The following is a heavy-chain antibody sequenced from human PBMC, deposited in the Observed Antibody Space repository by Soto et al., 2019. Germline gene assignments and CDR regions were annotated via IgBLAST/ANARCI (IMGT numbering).Heavy chain of an antibody. CDR1: GFAFISYA. V-gene: IGHV3-30*03. J-gene: IGHJ4*02. CDR2: ISYDGSDK. Sequence: QVQLVESGGGVVQPGTSLRLSCAASGFAFISYAMHWVRQAPGKGLEWVAVISYDGSDKYYADSVKGRFTNSRDNSKNTLYLQMNSLRAEDTAVYYCVTPYYYSGSGHYLDYWGQGTLVTVSS. CDR3: VTPYYYSGSGHYLDY. D-gene: IGHD3-16*01.